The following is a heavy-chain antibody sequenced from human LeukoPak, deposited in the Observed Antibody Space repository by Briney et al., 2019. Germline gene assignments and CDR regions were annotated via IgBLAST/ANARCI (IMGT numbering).Heavy chain of an antibody. Sequence: ASVKVSCKASGGTFSSYVINWVRQAPGQGLEWMGYITPYNGNTNYAQKLQGRVTMTTDTSTSTVYMELRSLRSDDTAVYYCAREASSGAYNDYWGQGTLVTVSS. D-gene: IGHD1-26*01. CDR1: GGTFSSYV. CDR2: ITPYNGNT. V-gene: IGHV1-18*01. CDR3: AREASSGAYNDY. J-gene: IGHJ4*02.